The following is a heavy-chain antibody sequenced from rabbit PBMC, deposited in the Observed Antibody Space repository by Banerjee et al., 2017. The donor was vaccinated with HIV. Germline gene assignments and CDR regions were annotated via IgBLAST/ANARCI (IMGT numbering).Heavy chain of an antibody. V-gene: IGHV1S45*01. Sequence: QEQLEESGGDLVKPEGSLTLTGTGSGFSFSNQYVLFWVRHAPGKGLEWIGCINTSSGNTVYASWAKGRFTISKTSSTTVALQMTSLTAADTATYFCARDYAGYIGYGYYFNLWGPGTLVPVS. D-gene: IGHD7-1*01. CDR1: GFSFSNQYV. CDR3: ARDYAGYIGYGYYFNL. CDR2: INTSSGNT. J-gene: IGHJ4*01.